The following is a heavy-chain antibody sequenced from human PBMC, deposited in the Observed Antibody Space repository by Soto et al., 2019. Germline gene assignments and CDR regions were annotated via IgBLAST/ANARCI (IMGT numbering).Heavy chain of an antibody. D-gene: IGHD1-1*01. Sequence: QVQLVQSGAEVKKPGASVKVSCKASGYTFTAYYMHWVRQAPGQGLEWMGWINPNSGVTNYAQNFQGRVTMTRDMYIRTAYMDLSSLKSDDTAVYYCARALNWNDASYWGQGTMVTVSS. CDR2: INPNSGVT. V-gene: IGHV1-2*02. CDR1: GYTFTAYY. J-gene: IGHJ3*01. CDR3: ARALNWNDASY.